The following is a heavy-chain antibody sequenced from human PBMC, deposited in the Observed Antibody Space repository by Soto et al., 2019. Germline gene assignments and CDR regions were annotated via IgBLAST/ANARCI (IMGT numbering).Heavy chain of an antibody. J-gene: IGHJ6*02. CDR1: GGTFSNYA. V-gene: IGHV1-69*12. Sequence: QVQLVQSGAEVKKPGSSVKVSCKVSGGTFSNYAIDWVRLAPGHGLEWMGGIVPIFGTTYYTQKFQGRATITADDSTTEAYLEMSSLRSEDTAIYYCARVEAVAGLYNYHGLDVWGQGTAVTVSS. D-gene: IGHD6-19*01. CDR2: IVPIFGTT. CDR3: ARVEAVAGLYNYHGLDV.